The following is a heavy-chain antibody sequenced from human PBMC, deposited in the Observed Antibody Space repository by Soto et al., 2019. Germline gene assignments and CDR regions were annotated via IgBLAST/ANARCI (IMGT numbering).Heavy chain of an antibody. V-gene: IGHV3-21*01. CDR3: ARVGVGYYYDSSA. J-gene: IGHJ5*01. Sequence: GGSLRLSCAASGFTFSSYSMNWVRQAPGKGMEWVSSISISSSYIYYADSVEGRFTISRDNAKNSLYLQMNSLRAEDTAVYYCARVGVGYYYDSSAWGHGTLVTVSS. CDR2: ISISSSYI. D-gene: IGHD3-22*01. CDR1: GFTFSSYS.